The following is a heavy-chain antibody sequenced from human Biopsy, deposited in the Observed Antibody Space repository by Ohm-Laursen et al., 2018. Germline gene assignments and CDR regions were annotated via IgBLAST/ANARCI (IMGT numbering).Heavy chain of an antibody. J-gene: IGHJ4*02. CDR1: GYTFTGYS. Sequence: SVKVSCKASGYTFTGYSMHWVRQAPGQGLEWMGWINPNSGGTNYAQKFQGRVTMTRDTSISTAYMELSRLRSDDTAVYYCATITRGATRFPFDYWGQGTLVAVSS. V-gene: IGHV1-2*02. CDR2: INPNSGGT. CDR3: ATITRGATRFPFDY. D-gene: IGHD1-26*01.